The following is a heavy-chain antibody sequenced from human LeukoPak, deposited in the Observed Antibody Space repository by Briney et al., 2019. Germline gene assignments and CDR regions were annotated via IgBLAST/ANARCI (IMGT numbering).Heavy chain of an antibody. V-gene: IGHV3-11*01. Sequence: GGSLRLSCAASGFTFSDYYMSWIRQAPGKGLEWVSYISSSGSTIYYADAVKGRFPISRDNAKNSLYLQMNSLRAEDTAVYYCASGRDIVVVPAVYGMDVWGQGTTVTVSS. D-gene: IGHD2-2*01. CDR2: ISSSGSTI. CDR3: ASGRDIVVVPAVYGMDV. J-gene: IGHJ6*02. CDR1: GFTFSDYY.